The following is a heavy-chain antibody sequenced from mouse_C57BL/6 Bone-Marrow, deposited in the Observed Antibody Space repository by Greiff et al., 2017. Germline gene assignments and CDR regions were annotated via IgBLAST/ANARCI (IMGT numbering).Heavy chain of an antibody. Sequence: EVKLVESGPGLVKPSQSLSLTCSVTGYSITSGYYWNWIRQFPGNKLEWMGYISYDGSNNYNPSLKNRISITRDTSKNQFFLKLNSVTTEDTATYYCASMVPDAMDYWGQGTSVTVSS. J-gene: IGHJ4*01. CDR3: ASMVPDAMDY. CDR2: ISYDGSN. D-gene: IGHD2-1*01. V-gene: IGHV3-6*01. CDR1: GYSITSGYY.